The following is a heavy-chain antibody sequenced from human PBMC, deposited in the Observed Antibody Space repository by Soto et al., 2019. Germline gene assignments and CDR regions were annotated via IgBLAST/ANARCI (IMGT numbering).Heavy chain of an antibody. CDR2: TYPGDSDT. CDR1: GYSFTKYW. Sequence: GESLKISCKGSGYSFTKYWIAWVRQMPEKGLEWMGITYPGDSDTRYSPSFQGQVTISADKSISTAYLQWSSLKASDSAMYYCASGWGCSSTSCYVDAFDFWGQGTMVTVS. CDR3: ASGWGCSSTSCYVDAFDF. V-gene: IGHV5-51*01. D-gene: IGHD2-2*01. J-gene: IGHJ3*01.